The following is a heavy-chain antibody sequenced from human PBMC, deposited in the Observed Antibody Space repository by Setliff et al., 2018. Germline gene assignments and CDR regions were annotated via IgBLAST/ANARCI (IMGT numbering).Heavy chain of an antibody. CDR1: GYTFTSYG. Sequence: GASVKVSCKASGYTFTSYGINWVRQAPGQGLEWMGWISIYNGNTNYAQKLQGRVTMTTDTSTSTAYMELRSLRSDDTAVYYCARGIAAVGTSYYFDYWSQGTQVTVSS. V-gene: IGHV1-18*01. D-gene: IGHD6-13*01. CDR2: ISIYNGNT. CDR3: ARGIAAVGTSYYFDY. J-gene: IGHJ4*02.